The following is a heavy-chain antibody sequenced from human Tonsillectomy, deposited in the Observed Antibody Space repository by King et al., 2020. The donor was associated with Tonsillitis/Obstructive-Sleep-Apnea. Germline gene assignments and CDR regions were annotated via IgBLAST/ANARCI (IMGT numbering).Heavy chain of an antibody. V-gene: IGHV3-73*02. J-gene: IGHJ3*01. Sequence: VQLVESGGGLVQPGGSLKLSCAASGFTFSGSAMHWVRRASGKGLEWVGHIRTKPNNYATVYTASVTGRFTISRDDSKNMAYLQIDSLKAEDSAIYYCXRPGLHNAFDXXGQGTTVTVSS. CDR1: GFTFSGSA. CDR3: XRPGLHNAFDX. CDR2: IRTKPNNYAT.